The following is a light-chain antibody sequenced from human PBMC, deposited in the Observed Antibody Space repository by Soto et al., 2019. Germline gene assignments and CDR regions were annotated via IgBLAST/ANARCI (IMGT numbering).Light chain of an antibody. Sequence: QSALTQPPSASGSPGQSVTISCTGTSSDVGGYNYVSWYQQHPGKAPKLMIYEVSKRPSGVPDRFSGSKSGNTASLTVSGLQAEDEADDCCSSYAGSKSVVGGGTK. V-gene: IGLV2-8*01. CDR1: SSDVGGYNY. J-gene: IGLJ2*01. CDR2: EVS. CDR3: SSYAGSKSV.